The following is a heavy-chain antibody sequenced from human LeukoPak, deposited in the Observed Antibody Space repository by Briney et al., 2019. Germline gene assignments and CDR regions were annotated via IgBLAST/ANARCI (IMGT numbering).Heavy chain of an antibody. CDR1: GFTFSSYE. Sequence: GGSLRLSCAASGFTFSSYEMNWVRQAPGKGLEWVSYISSSGSTIYYADSVKGRFTISRDNAKNSLYLQMNSLRAEDTAVYYCARDWVTTVTRGYFDLWGRGTLVTVSS. CDR3: ARDWVTTVTRGYFDL. V-gene: IGHV3-48*03. J-gene: IGHJ2*01. D-gene: IGHD4-17*01. CDR2: ISSSGSTI.